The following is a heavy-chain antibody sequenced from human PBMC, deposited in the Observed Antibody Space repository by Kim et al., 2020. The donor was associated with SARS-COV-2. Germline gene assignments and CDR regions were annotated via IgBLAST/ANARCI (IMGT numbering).Heavy chain of an antibody. CDR3: ARGCSGSPRPFDH. CDR1: IGSFSDYY. V-gene: IGHV4-34*01. Sequence: SETLSLTCAVYIGSFSDYYWTWIRQTPGKGLEWIGEIDHSGGTNYNPSLKSRVSMSVDTSKNQFSLNVTSLTAADTAVYYCARGCSGSPRPFDHWAQGTLVTVSS. D-gene: IGHD1-26*01. J-gene: IGHJ4*02. CDR2: IDHSGGT.